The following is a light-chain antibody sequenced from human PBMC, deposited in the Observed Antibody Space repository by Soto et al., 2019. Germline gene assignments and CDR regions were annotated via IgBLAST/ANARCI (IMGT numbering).Light chain of an antibody. CDR1: QSVRTTY. CDR3: QQYGSSSPVT. V-gene: IGKV3-20*01. J-gene: IGKJ5*01. Sequence: EIVLTQSPGTLSLSPGERATLSCRASQSVRTTYLAWYQQKLSQAARILIYGAANRATGIPDRFSGSGSGTDFTLIISRLEPEDFAVYYCQQYGSSSPVTFGEGTRLEI. CDR2: GAA.